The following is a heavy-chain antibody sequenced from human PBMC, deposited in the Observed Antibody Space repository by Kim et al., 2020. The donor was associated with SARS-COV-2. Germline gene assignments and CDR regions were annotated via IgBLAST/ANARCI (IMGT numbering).Heavy chain of an antibody. CDR3: ERTYPALNYFDF. Sequence: SETLSLTCTVSGDSMTSGDYYWDWIRQAPGKGLEWIGNVRNTGVTYYNPSLNSRVSISADTSKNHFSLKMSFVTATNAAVYYCERTYPALNYFDFWGQG. V-gene: IGHV4-39*02. CDR2: VRNTGVT. CDR1: GDSMTSGDYY. J-gene: IGHJ4*02. D-gene: IGHD2-15*01.